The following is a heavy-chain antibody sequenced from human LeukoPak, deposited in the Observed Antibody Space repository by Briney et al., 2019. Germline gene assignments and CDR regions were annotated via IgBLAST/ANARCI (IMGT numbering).Heavy chain of an antibody. CDR1: GFTFSSYA. Sequence: GGSLRLSCAASGFTFSSYAMSWVRQAPGKGLEWVAVIWSDGSVTDYADSVKGRFTISRDNSRNTLDLQMNSLRAEDTAVYYCARLAGVHDYSNYGQFDYWGQGTLVTVSS. CDR2: IWSDGSVT. V-gene: IGHV3-33*08. J-gene: IGHJ4*02. D-gene: IGHD4-11*01. CDR3: ARLAGVHDYSNYGQFDY.